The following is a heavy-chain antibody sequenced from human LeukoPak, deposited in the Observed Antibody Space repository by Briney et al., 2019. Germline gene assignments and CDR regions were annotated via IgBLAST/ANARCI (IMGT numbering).Heavy chain of an antibody. CDR3: ARRYYYDSSGYYSLYYFDY. D-gene: IGHD3-22*01. V-gene: IGHV5-51*01. CDR1: GYSFSNYW. CDR2: IYPGDSDT. J-gene: IGHJ4*02. Sequence: KVGESLKISCQGSGYSFSNYWIVWVRQMSGKGLEWMGIIYPGDSDTRYSPSFQGQVTISADKSISTAYLQWSSLKASDTAMYYCARRYYYDSSGYYSLYYFDYWGQGTLVTVSS.